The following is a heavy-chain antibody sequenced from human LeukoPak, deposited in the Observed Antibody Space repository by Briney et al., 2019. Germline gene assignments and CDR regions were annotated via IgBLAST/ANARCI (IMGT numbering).Heavy chain of an antibody. J-gene: IGHJ4*02. V-gene: IGHV3-48*01. CDR2: ISSSSNTI. Sequence: QPGGSLRLSCAASGFTFSTYSMNWVRQAPGKGLEWVSYISSSSNTIYYADSVKGRFTISRDNAKNSLYLQMNSLRAEDTAVYYCAREASGYPDYWGQGTLVTVSS. CDR3: AREASGYPDY. CDR1: GFTFSTYS. D-gene: IGHD5-12*01.